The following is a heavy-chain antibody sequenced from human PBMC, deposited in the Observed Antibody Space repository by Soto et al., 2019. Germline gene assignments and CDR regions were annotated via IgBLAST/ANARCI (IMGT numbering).Heavy chain of an antibody. Sequence: QGQLVQSGAEVRKPWASVQVSCKASGYTFTTYGISWVRQAPGQGLEGMGWISGYDGHTNYAQKFQGRIIMTTDTSTSTVYMDLRSLRSDDTAGYYCAREGEMPYYYYGLDGWGQGTTVTVSS. CDR3: AREGEMPYYYYGLDG. CDR2: ISGYDGHT. D-gene: IGHD3-16*01. CDR1: GYTFTTYG. V-gene: IGHV1-18*01. J-gene: IGHJ6*02.